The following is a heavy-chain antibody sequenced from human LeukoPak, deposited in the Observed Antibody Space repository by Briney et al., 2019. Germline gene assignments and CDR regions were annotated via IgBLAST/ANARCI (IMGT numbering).Heavy chain of an antibody. D-gene: IGHD3-3*01. CDR2: ISYDGSNK. CDR1: GFTFSSYD. V-gene: IGHV3-30-3*01. Sequence: GGSLRLSCAASGFTFSSYDMPWVRQAPGKGLEGVAVISYDGSNKYYADSVKGRFTISRDNSKNTLYLQMNSLRAEDTAVYYCARDHYADFWSGYYPGYFDYWGQGTLVTVSS. J-gene: IGHJ4*02. CDR3: ARDHYADFWSGYYPGYFDY.